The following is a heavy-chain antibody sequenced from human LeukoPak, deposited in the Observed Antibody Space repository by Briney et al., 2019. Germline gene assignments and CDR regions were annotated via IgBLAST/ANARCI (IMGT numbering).Heavy chain of an antibody. CDR2: ISGSGGST. CDR3: ARDWFLYSSGWVPDY. J-gene: IGHJ4*02. CDR1: GFTFSSYA. V-gene: IGHV3-23*01. Sequence: GGSLRLSCAASGFTFSSYAMSWVRQAPGKGLEWVSGISGSGGSTFYADSVKGRFTISRDNSKNTLYLQMNSLRAEDTAVYYCARDWFLYSSGWVPDYWGQGTLVTVSS. D-gene: IGHD6-19*01.